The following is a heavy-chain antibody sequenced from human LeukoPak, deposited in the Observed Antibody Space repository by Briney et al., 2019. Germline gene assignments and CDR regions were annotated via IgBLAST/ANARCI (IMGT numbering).Heavy chain of an antibody. CDR2: IKHDGSEK. CDR1: GFTFSSYW. V-gene: IGHV3-7*03. J-gene: IGHJ4*02. CDR3: AKGWFGGKYFDY. Sequence: GGSLRLSCAASGFTFSSYWMSWVGQAPGKGLEWVASIKHDGSEKYYVASVKGRFTISRDNAKNSLYLQMNSLRAEDTAMYYCAKGWFGGKYFDYWGQGTLVTVSS. D-gene: IGHD3-10*01.